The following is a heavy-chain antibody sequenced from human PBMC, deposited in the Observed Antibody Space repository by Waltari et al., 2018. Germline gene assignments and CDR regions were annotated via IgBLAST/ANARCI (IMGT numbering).Heavy chain of an antibody. CDR1: GGSISSSSYY. D-gene: IGHD3-9*01. CDR2: IYYSGRT. CDR3: ARQAANFDWLLGLRYYYGMDV. Sequence: QLQLQESGPGLVKPSETLSLTCTVSGGSISSSSYYWGWIRQPPGKGLEWIGSIYYSGRTYYNPSLKSRVTISVDTSKNQFSLKLSAVTAADTAVYYCARQAANFDWLLGLRYYYGMDVWGQGTTVTVSS. V-gene: IGHV4-39*01. J-gene: IGHJ6*02.